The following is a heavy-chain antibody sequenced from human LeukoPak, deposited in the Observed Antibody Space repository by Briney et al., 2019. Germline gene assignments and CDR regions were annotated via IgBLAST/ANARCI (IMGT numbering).Heavy chain of an antibody. Sequence: SETLSLTCTVSGGSISSSYYYWGWIRQPPGKGLEWIGSIYYSGSTYYNPSLKSRVTISVDTSKNQFSLKLRSVTAADTAVYYCARTSYRSYYVWFDPWGQGTLVTVSS. J-gene: IGHJ5*02. CDR3: ARTSYRSYYVWFDP. V-gene: IGHV4-39*01. D-gene: IGHD1-26*01. CDR2: IYYSGST. CDR1: GGSISSSYYY.